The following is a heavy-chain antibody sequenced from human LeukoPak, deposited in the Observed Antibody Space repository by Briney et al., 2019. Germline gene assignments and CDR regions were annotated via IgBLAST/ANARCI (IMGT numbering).Heavy chain of an antibody. Sequence: SETLSLTCAVYGGSFSGYYWSWIRQPPGKGLEWIGYIYYSGSTNYNPSLKSRVTISVDTSKNQFSLKLSSVTAADTAVYYCARDWSSSGWYVYWGQGTLVTVSS. CDR2: IYYSGST. J-gene: IGHJ4*02. CDR3: ARDWSSSGWYVY. D-gene: IGHD6-19*01. CDR1: GGSFSGYY. V-gene: IGHV4-59*01.